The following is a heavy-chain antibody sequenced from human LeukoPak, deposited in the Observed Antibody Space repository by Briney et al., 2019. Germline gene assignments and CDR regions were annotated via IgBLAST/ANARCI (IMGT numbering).Heavy chain of an antibody. V-gene: IGHV3-48*03. CDR1: GFTFSTYE. J-gene: IGHJ6*03. CDR3: AKEWGYGGNFNYYYYYMDV. Sequence: GGSLRLSCAASGFTFSTYEMNWVRQAPGKGLEWVSYISSSGSTIYYADSVKGRFTISRDNAKNSLYLQMNSLRAEDTAVYYCAKEWGYGGNFNYYYYYMDVWGKGTTVTVSS. CDR2: ISSSGSTI. D-gene: IGHD4-23*01.